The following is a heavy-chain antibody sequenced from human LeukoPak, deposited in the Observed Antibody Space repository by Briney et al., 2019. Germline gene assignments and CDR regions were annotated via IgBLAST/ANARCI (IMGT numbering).Heavy chain of an antibody. D-gene: IGHD5-12*01. Sequence: GRSLRLSCAASGFPFSSYGMHWVRQAPGKGLEWVAVIWYDGSNKYYADSVKGRFTISRDNSKNTLYLQMNSLRAEDTAVYYCARDGVATITHFDYWGQGTLVTVSS. J-gene: IGHJ4*02. CDR3: ARDGVATITHFDY. CDR2: IWYDGSNK. CDR1: GFPFSSYG. V-gene: IGHV3-33*01.